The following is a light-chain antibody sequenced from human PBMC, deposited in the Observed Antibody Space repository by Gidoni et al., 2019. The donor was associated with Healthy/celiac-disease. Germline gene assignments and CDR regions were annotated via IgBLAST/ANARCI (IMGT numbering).Light chain of an antibody. CDR1: SLRSYY. CDR3: NSRDSSGNRV. Sequence: SPELTQDPAVSVALGQTVRITCQGDSLRSYYASWYQQKPGQAPVLVIYGKNNRPSGIPDRFSGSSSGNTASLTITGAQAEDEADYYCNSRDSSGNRVFGGGTKLTVL. J-gene: IGLJ3*02. CDR2: GKN. V-gene: IGLV3-19*01.